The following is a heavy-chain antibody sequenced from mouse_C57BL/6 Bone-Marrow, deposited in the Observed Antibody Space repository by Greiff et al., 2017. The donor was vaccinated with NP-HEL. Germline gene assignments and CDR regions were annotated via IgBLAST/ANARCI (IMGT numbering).Heavy chain of an antibody. CDR2: INPSNGGT. Sequence: QVQLKQSGTELVKPGASVKLSCKASGYTFTSYWMHWVKQRPGQGLEWIGNINPSNGGTNYNEKFKSKATLTVDKSSSTAYMQLSSLTSEDSAVYYCARRGLRSYYFDYWGQGTTLTVSS. CDR1: GYTFTSYW. CDR3: ARRGLRSYYFDY. V-gene: IGHV1-53*01. D-gene: IGHD1-1*01. J-gene: IGHJ2*01.